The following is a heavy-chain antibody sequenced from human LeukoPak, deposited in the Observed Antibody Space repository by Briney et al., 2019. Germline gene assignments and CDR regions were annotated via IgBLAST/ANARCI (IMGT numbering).Heavy chain of an antibody. V-gene: IGHV3-30*02. CDR1: GFTFSNYG. J-gene: IGHJ4*02. CDR3: VKDQAQVYGYFDS. Sequence: GGSPRLSCAASGFTFSNYGMHWVRQAPGKGLEWVAFVYYDGNNKYYAASVKGRFTISRDNSRNSLYVQMNSLRTEDTAVYYCVKDQAQVYGYFDSWGLGTLVTVSS. CDR2: VYYDGNNK. D-gene: IGHD6-6*01.